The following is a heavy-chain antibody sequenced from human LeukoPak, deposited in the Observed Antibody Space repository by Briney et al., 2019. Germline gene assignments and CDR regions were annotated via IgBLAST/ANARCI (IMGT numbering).Heavy chain of an antibody. CDR3: ARHFVRSGSYWADY. J-gene: IGHJ4*02. V-gene: IGHV4-38-2*01. CDR2: IYHSGST. D-gene: IGHD1-26*01. CDR1: GYSISSGYY. Sequence: SETLSLTCAVSGYSISSGYYWGWIRQPPGKGLEWTGIIYHSGSTYYNPSLKSRVTISVDTSKNQFSLRVTSVTAADTAVYYCARHFVRSGSYWADYWGQGTLVTVSS.